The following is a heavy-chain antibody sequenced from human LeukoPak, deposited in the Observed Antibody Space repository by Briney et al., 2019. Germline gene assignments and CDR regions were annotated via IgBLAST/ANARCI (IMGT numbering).Heavy chain of an antibody. D-gene: IGHD6-13*01. V-gene: IGHV4-4*07. CDR2: IYTSGST. Sequence: SETLSLTCTVSGGSISSYYWSWIRQPAGKGLEWIGRIYTSGSTNYNPSLKSRVTMSVDTSKNQFSLKLSSVTAADTAVYYCARGEIAAAGYYFDYWGQGTLVTVSS. J-gene: IGHJ4*02. CDR1: GGSISSYY. CDR3: ARGEIAAAGYYFDY.